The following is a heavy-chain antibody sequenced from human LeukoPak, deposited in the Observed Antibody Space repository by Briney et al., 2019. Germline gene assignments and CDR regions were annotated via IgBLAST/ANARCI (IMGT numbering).Heavy chain of an antibody. CDR3: ARVGYHYDSSGYYYDTRGAGLDY. D-gene: IGHD3-22*01. J-gene: IGHJ4*02. Sequence: SETLSLTCTVSGGSISSGGYYWSWIRQHPGKGLEWIGYIYYSGSTYYNPSLKSRVTISVDTSKNQFSLKLSSVTAADTAVYYCARVGYHYDSSGYYYDTRGAGLDYWGQGTLVTVSS. CDR1: GGSISSGGYY. CDR2: IYYSGST. V-gene: IGHV4-31*03.